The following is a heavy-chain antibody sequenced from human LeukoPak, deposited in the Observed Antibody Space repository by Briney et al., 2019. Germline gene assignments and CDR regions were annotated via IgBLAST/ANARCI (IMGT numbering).Heavy chain of an antibody. V-gene: IGHV4-34*01. CDR1: GGSFSGYY. CDR3: ARGLFILTGYTWFDP. CDR2: INHSGST. Sequence: SETLSLTCAVYGGSFSGYYWSWIRQPPGKGLEWIGEINHSGSTNYNPSLKSRVTISVDTSKNQFSLKLSFVTAADTAVYYCARGLFILTGYTWFDPWGQGTLVTVSS. D-gene: IGHD3-9*01. J-gene: IGHJ5*02.